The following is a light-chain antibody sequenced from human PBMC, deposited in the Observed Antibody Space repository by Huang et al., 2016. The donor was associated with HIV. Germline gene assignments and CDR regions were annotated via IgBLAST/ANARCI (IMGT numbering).Light chain of an antibody. Sequence: EIVLTQSPATLSFSLGERATLSCRASQSVSSYLAWYQQRPGQTPRLLISDASNRATGSPARFSGSESGTDFTLTIGSLEPEDSATYYCQQCSKWPPTFGQGTKVEIK. CDR3: QQCSKWPPT. CDR2: DAS. J-gene: IGKJ1*01. V-gene: IGKV3-11*01. CDR1: QSVSSY.